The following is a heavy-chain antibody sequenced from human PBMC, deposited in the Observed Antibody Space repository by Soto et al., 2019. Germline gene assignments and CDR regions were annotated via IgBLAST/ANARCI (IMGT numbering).Heavy chain of an antibody. D-gene: IGHD2-21*02. CDR2: IIPIFGTA. V-gene: IGHV1-69*12. J-gene: IGHJ6*02. CDR1: GGTFSSYA. Sequence: QVQLVQSGAEVKKPGSSVKVSCKASGGTFSSYAISWVRQAPGQGLEWMGGIIPIFGTANYAQKFQGRVTITADESTSTAYMELSSLRSEDTAVYYCARAMLGGGDCDPGCYYYGMDVWGQGTTVTVSS. CDR3: ARAMLGGGDCDPGCYYYGMDV.